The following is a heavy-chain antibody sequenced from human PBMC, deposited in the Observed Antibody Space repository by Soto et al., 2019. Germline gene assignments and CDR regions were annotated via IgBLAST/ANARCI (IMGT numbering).Heavy chain of an antibody. J-gene: IGHJ4*02. CDR2: IYHTGIT. Sequence: QVRLQESGPGLVRPSGTLSLTCAVSGGSISSDNWWGWVRQPPGKGLEWIGEIYHTGITNYNPSLKSRVIMSVDKSKNQFSLRLTSVTAADTAVFYCARFGSPSLLLGELAPYYFDYWGQGILVTVSS. CDR3: ARFGSPSLLLGELAPYYFDY. D-gene: IGHD3-16*01. CDR1: GGSISSDNW. V-gene: IGHV4-4*02.